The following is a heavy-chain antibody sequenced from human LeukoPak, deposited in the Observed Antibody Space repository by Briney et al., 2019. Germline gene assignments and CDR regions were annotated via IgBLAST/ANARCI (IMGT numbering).Heavy chain of an antibody. D-gene: IGHD6-19*01. V-gene: IGHV3-23*01. CDR3: AREQSGTRGWYTVDY. J-gene: IGHJ4*02. CDR2: IRGNSERT. CDR1: GFTFSAYA. Sequence: PGGSLRLSCAASGFTFSAYAITWVRQDPGKGLEWVSAIRGNSERTYYADSVRGRFTISRDNSKDTVYLQISSLRVEDTAVYYCAREQSGTRGWYTVDYWGQGTLVAVSS.